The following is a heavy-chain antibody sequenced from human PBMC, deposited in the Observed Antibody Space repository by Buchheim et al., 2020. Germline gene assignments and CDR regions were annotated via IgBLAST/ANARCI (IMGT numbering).Heavy chain of an antibody. V-gene: IGHV3-30*18. CDR3: AKVYFRGYSYGSFDY. CDR2: ISYDGSNK. Sequence: QVQLVESGGGVVQPGRSLRLSCAASGFTFSSYGMHWVRQAPGKGLEWVAVISYDGSNKYYADSVKGRFTISRDNSKNTLYLQMNSLRAEDTAVYYCAKVYFRGYSYGSFDYWGQGTL. D-gene: IGHD5-18*01. CDR1: GFTFSSYG. J-gene: IGHJ4*02.